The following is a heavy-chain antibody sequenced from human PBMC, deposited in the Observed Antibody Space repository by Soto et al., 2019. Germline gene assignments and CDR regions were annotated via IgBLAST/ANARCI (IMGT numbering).Heavy chain of an antibody. CDR2: INPSGGST. CDR1: GYTFTSYY. D-gene: IGHD3-10*01. CDR3: AREGIFRAFDI. J-gene: IGHJ3*02. Sequence: ASVKVSCKASGYTFTSYYMHWVRQAPGQGLEWMGIINPSGGSTSYAQKFQGRVTMTRDTSTSTVYMELSSLRSEDTAVYHCAREGIFRAFDIWGQGTMVTVSS. V-gene: IGHV1-46*03.